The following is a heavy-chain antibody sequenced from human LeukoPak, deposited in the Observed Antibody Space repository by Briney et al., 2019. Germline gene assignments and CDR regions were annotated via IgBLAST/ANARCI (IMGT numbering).Heavy chain of an antibody. CDR1: GGSFSGYY. V-gene: IGHV4-34*01. CDR2: INHSGST. J-gene: IGHJ4*02. Sequence: SETLSLTCAVYGGSFSGYYWSWIRQPPGKGLEWIGEINHSGSTNYNPSLKSRVTISVDTSKNQFSLKLSSVTAADTAVYYCASSTTVVTRGYWGQGTLVTVSS. D-gene: IGHD4-23*01. CDR3: ASSTTVVTRGY.